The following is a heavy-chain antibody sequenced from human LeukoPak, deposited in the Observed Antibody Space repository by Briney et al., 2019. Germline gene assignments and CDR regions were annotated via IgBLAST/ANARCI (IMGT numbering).Heavy chain of an antibody. D-gene: IGHD4-17*01. Sequence: SGPTLVNPTQTLTLTCAFSGFSLITSGMCVSWIRQPPGKALESLALIDWDDDKYYSTSLKTRLTISKDTFKNQVVLTMTNMDPLDTATYYCARISAYGDYYFDYWGQGTLVTVSS. CDR3: ARISAYGDYYFDY. CDR2: IDWDDDK. CDR1: GFSLITSGMC. J-gene: IGHJ4*02. V-gene: IGHV2-70*01.